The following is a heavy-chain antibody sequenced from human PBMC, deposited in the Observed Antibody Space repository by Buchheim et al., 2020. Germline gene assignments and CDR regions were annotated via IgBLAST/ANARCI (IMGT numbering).Heavy chain of an antibody. CDR1: GGSIRSTNW. V-gene: IGHV4-4*02. Sequence: QVQLQESGPGPVKPSGTLSLTCAVSGGSIRSTNWWTWVRQPPGKGLEWIGEIYHSGRTNYNPSLKRRVTISVDKSKNQFSLKVTAVTAADTAVYYCARGNGSYSFNYWGQGTL. J-gene: IGHJ4*02. CDR2: IYHSGRT. D-gene: IGHD1-26*01. CDR3: ARGNGSYSFNY.